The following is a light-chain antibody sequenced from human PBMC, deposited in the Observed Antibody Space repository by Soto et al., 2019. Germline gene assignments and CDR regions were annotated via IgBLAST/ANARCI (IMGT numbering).Light chain of an antibody. V-gene: IGKV1-5*03. CDR1: QSINNW. CDR3: QQYDSDSST. CDR2: EAS. J-gene: IGKJ2*01. Sequence: DIQMTQSPSTLSASVGDRVTITCRASQSINNWLALYQQKPGKAPKLLSYEASSLLSGVPSRCSGSGSGPEVTLTINSLQPDDFAAYDCQQYDSDSSTFGQGTKLDI.